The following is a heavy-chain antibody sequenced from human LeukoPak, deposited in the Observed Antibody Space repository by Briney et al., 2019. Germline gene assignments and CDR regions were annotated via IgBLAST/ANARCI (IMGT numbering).Heavy chain of an antibody. Sequence: SETLSLTCTVSGGSISTYYWSWIRQPPGKGLEWIGYIYSSGSTDYNPSLKRRVTISVDTSKNQFSLKLTSVTAADTAVYYCARGRGYSYGLDYWGQGTLVTVSP. D-gene: IGHD5-18*01. J-gene: IGHJ4*02. V-gene: IGHV4-59*01. CDR1: GGSISTYY. CDR3: ARGRGYSYGLDY. CDR2: IYSSGST.